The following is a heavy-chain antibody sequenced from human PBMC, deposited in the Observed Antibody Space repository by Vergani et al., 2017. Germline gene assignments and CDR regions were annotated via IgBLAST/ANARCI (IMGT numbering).Heavy chain of an antibody. CDR2: ISGNRGNT. CDR1: GYILGNYG. CDR3: TTMGRSGRFPAYHYYMDV. J-gene: IGHJ6*03. Sequence: QIQLVQSGADVKKPGASMKVSCKASGYILGNYGISWVRQAPGQGLEWMGWISGNRGNTYYGQKFQGRVTMTTDTAANTAYMDLRSLKSDDTATYYCTTMGRSGRFPAYHYYMDVWGKGTPVTVSS. D-gene: IGHD1-26*01. V-gene: IGHV1-18*01.